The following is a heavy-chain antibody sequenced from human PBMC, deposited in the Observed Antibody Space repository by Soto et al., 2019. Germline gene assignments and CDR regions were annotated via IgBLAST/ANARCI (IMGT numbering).Heavy chain of an antibody. D-gene: IGHD4-17*01. CDR3: ARDNLNSDHGLGWDV. CDR1: GFIFSDYY. J-gene: IGHJ6*02. V-gene: IGHV3-11*01. Sequence: PGGSLRLSCAASGFIFSDYYMSWIRQAPGKGLEWVSYISSGAKTIYYSDSVKGRFIVSRDNAKKSLYLEMNSLRAEDTAVYYCARDNLNSDHGLGWDVWGQGTTVTVSS. CDR2: ISSGAKTI.